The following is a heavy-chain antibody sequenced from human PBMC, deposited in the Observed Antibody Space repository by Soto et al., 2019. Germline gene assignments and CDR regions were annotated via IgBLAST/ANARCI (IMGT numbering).Heavy chain of an antibody. CDR3: ARGGYSYGNKPLDY. D-gene: IGHD5-18*01. V-gene: IGHV4-61*01. CDR1: GGSVSSGSYF. J-gene: IGHJ4*02. Sequence: SETLSLTCTVAGGSVSSGSYFWSWIRQPPGQGLECIGYIYFSGSTNYNPSLKSRLTISIDTSKNQFPLRLSSVTAADTAVYYCARGGYSYGNKPLDYWGQGTLVTVSS. CDR2: IYFSGST.